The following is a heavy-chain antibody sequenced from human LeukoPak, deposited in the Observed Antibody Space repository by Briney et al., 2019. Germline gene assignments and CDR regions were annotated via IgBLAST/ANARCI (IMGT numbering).Heavy chain of an antibody. V-gene: IGHV4-61*02. J-gene: IGHJ6*02. CDR3: AREFDYVWGTYGMDV. Sequence: PSETLSLTCTVSGGSISSGSYYWGWLRQPAGRGLEWIGRIYTSGSTNYNPSLKSRVTISVDTSKNQFSLKLSSVTAADTAVYYCAREFDYVWGTYGMDVWGQGTTVTVSS. CDR2: IYTSGST. D-gene: IGHD3-16*01. CDR1: GGSISSGSYY.